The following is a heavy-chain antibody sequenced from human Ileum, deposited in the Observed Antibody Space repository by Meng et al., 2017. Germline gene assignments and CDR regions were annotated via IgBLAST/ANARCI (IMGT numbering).Heavy chain of an antibody. V-gene: IGHV3-11*04. CDR1: GLTFSDFS. Sequence: HVQLVESGGGLVKPGGFLRLSCEVSGLTFSDFSMSWIRQAPGKGLEWISYNSTSIITTYYADSVKGRFTISRDNAKNSLYLQMNNLRAEDTAVYYCAAMDTIVGALDIWGQGTVVTVSS. D-gene: IGHD1-26*01. CDR3: AAMDTIVGALDI. CDR2: NSTSIITT. J-gene: IGHJ3*02.